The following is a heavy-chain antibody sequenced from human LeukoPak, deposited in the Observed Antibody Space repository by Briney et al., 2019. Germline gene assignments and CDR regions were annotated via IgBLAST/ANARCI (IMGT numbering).Heavy chain of an antibody. D-gene: IGHD3-22*01. CDR1: GFTFSSYS. CDR3: AKKGYYDGSGYYMYYFDH. V-gene: IGHV3-23*01. Sequence: GGSLRLSCAASGFTFSSYSMNWVRQAPGKGLEWVSAISGSGGTAYYADSVKGRFTISRDNSKNTLYLQMNSLRAEDTAVYYCAKKGYYDGSGYYMYYFDHWGQGTLATVSS. CDR2: ISGSGGTA. J-gene: IGHJ4*02.